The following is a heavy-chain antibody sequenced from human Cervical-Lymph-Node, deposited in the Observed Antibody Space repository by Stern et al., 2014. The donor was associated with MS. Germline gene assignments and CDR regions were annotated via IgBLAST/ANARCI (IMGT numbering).Heavy chain of an antibody. D-gene: IGHD3-16*01. V-gene: IGHV1-2*06. CDR3: ATPPRFDIGGPMGK. J-gene: IGHJ4*02. Sequence: VQLVQSGAEVKRPGASVKVSCRTSGYTFTEYYLYWVRQAPGQGLEWMGRINPGTGDADYAPKFRGRVTMTRDTSLNSVYLEINSLQRNDTAIYYCATPPRFDIGGPMGKWGQGTLVTVSS. CDR2: INPGTGDA. CDR1: GYTFTEYY.